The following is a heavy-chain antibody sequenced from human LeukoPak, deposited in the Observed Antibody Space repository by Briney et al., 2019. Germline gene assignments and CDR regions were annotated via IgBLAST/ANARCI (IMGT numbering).Heavy chain of an antibody. CDR3: ARRVYSSYYYFDY. CDR2: IYPGDSDT. J-gene: IGHJ4*02. D-gene: IGHD6-6*01. Sequence: GESLKISCQGSGYSFTSYWIGWVRQMPGKGLEWMGIIYPGDSDTRYSPSFQGQVTISADKSISTAYLQWSSLKASDTAMYYCARRVYSSYYYFDYWGQGTLVTVSS. V-gene: IGHV5-51*01. CDR1: GYSFTSYW.